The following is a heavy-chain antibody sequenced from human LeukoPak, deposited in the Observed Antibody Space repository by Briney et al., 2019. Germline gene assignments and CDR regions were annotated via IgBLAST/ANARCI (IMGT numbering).Heavy chain of an antibody. J-gene: IGHJ3*02. Sequence: PGGSLRLSCAASGLTFSNYAMSWVRQAPGKGLEWVSVISTSGSTTYFADSVKGRFTISRDNSKNMLYLQMNSLRAEDTAVYYCATRYYYGSGSYYRDAFDIWGQGTMVTVSS. CDR3: ATRYYYGSGSYYRDAFDI. CDR2: ISTSGSTT. CDR1: GLTFSNYA. V-gene: IGHV3-23*01. D-gene: IGHD3-10*01.